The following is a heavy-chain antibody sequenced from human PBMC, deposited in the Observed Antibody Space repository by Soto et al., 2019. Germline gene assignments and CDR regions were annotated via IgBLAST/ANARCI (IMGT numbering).Heavy chain of an antibody. V-gene: IGHV3-23*01. Sequence: GGSLRLSCAASGYTFSNYAMSWVRQAPGKGLEWVSTISGRGDYTYYADSVKGRFTISRDNSKNTLYVQMNSLWAEDTAVYYCARGSGAVAPNTRYFDYWGQGTLVTVSS. CDR3: ARGSGAVAPNTRYFDY. CDR1: GYTFSNYA. J-gene: IGHJ4*02. D-gene: IGHD2-2*01. CDR2: ISGRGDYT.